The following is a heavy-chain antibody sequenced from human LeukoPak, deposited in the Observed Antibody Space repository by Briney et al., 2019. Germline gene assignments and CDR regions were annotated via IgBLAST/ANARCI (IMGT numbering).Heavy chain of an antibody. J-gene: IGHJ4*02. Sequence: GGSLRLSCAASGFIFSTYEMNWVRQAPGKGLEWVSYISSSGSTIYYADSVKGRFTISRDNAKNSLYLQMNSLRAEDTAVYYCAKDRSSGYYYVFDYWGQGTLVTVSS. D-gene: IGHD3-22*01. V-gene: IGHV3-48*03. CDR2: ISSSGSTI. CDR1: GFIFSTYE. CDR3: AKDRSSGYYYVFDY.